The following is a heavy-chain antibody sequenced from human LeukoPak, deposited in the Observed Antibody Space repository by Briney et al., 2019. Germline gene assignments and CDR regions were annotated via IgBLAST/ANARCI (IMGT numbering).Heavy chain of an antibody. Sequence: PGGSLRLSCAASGFTVSSNYMSWVRQAPGKGLEWVSLIYDDHSTYYADSVKGRFTISRDSSKNTLYLQMNSFRAEDTAVYYCATVHGPGGYYFDFWGQGTLVTVSS. CDR3: ATVHGPGGYYFDF. D-gene: IGHD3-10*01. CDR2: IYDDHST. J-gene: IGHJ4*02. CDR1: GFTVSSNY. V-gene: IGHV3-53*01.